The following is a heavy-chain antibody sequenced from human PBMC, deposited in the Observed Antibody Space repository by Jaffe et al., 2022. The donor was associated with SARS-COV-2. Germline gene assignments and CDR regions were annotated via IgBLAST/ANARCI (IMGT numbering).Heavy chain of an antibody. D-gene: IGHD3-22*01. Sequence: EVQLVESGGGLVQPGGSLRLSCAASGFTFSSYWMHWVRQAPGKGLVWVSRINSDGSSTSYADSVKGRFTISRDNAKNTLYLQMNSLRAEDTAVYYCARDKGYYDSSGYNRNDAFDIWGQGTMVTVSS. CDR2: INSDGSST. CDR3: ARDKGYYDSSGYNRNDAFDI. CDR1: GFTFSSYW. J-gene: IGHJ3*02. V-gene: IGHV3-74*01.